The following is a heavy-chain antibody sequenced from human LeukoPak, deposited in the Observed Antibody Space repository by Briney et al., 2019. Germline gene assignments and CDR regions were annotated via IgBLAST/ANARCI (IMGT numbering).Heavy chain of an antibody. CDR2: IQNSAIYRAKI. Sequence: SETLSLTCAVSGGSISAYYWTWIRQPPGKGLEWVGYIQNSAIYRAKIKSSPSLQSRVSLSIDTSKNQVSLTVNSVTAADTAVYYCARLSSTLYYSMDVWGPGTAVTVSS. CDR1: GGSISAYY. CDR3: ARLSSTLYYSMDV. V-gene: IGHV4-59*08. J-gene: IGHJ6*02. D-gene: IGHD6-6*01.